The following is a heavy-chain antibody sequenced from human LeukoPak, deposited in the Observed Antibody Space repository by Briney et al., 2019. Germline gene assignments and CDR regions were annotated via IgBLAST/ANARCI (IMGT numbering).Heavy chain of an antibody. CDR3: ARGFRGDNFDY. J-gene: IGHJ4*02. Sequence: SETLSLTCSVSGYSISSAYYWGWIRQPPGKGLEWIGAMYHSGSTNYNPSLKSRVTISVDTSKNQFSLKLSSVTAADTAVYFCARGFRGDNFDYWGQGTLVTVSS. D-gene: IGHD7-27*01. CDR2: MYHSGST. CDR1: GYSISSAYY. V-gene: IGHV4-38-2*02.